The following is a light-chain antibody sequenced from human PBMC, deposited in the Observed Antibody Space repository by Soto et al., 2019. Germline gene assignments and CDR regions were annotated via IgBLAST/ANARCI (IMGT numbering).Light chain of an antibody. V-gene: IGKV3-20*01. CDR2: GAS. CDR3: QQYGSSPLT. CDR1: QSVSSSY. J-gene: IGKJ4*01. Sequence: EIVLTQSPGTLSLSPGERATLSCRASQSVSSSYLAWDQQKPGQAPRLLIYGASSRATGIPDRFSGSGSGTEFSISISRLEPEDFAVYYCQQYGSSPLTFVGGTMVEIK.